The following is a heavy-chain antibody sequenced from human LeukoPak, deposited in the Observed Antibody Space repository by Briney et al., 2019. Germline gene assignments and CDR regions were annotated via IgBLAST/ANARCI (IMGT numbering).Heavy chain of an antibody. V-gene: IGHV4-4*02. D-gene: IGHD3-22*01. J-gene: IGHJ4*02. Sequence: SGTLSLTCAVSGGSISSSKWWTWVRQPPGKGLEWIGSIYYSGSTYYNPSLKSRVTISVDTSKNQFSLKLSSVTAADTAVYYCARSPGSGYYPDYWGQGTLVTVSS. CDR2: IYYSGST. CDR3: ARSPGSGYYPDY. CDR1: GGSISSSKW.